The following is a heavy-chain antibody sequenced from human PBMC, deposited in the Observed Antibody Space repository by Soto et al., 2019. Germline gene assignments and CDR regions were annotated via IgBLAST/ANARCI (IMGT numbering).Heavy chain of an antibody. CDR3: ATLLWYSRSGGSEY. D-gene: IGHD6-13*01. CDR2: ITPIFGTA. CDR1: GGTFSSYA. J-gene: IGHJ4*02. V-gene: IGHV1-69*13. Sequence: ASVKVSCKASGGTFSSYAISWVRQAPGQGLEWMGGITPIFGTANYAQKFQGRVTITADESTSTAYMELSSLRSEDTAVYYCATLLWYSRSGGSEYWGKGNMVTAAS.